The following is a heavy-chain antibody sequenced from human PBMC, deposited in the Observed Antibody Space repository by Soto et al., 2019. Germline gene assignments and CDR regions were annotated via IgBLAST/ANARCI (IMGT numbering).Heavy chain of an antibody. D-gene: IGHD4-17*01. Sequence: ASVKVSCKASGYTFTSYYMHWVRQAPGQGLEWMGIINPSGGSTSYAQKFQGRVTMTRDTSTSTVYMELSSLRSEDTAVYYCARDVRPGDYVDAFDIWGQGTMVTVSS. CDR1: GYTFTSYY. CDR3: ARDVRPGDYVDAFDI. J-gene: IGHJ3*02. V-gene: IGHV1-46*03. CDR2: INPSGGST.